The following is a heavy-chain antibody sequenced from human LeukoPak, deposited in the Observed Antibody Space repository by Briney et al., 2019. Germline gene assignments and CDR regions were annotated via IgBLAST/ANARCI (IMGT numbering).Heavy chain of an antibody. D-gene: IGHD4-23*01. CDR2: FCSSSSDI. CDR1: RFTLSSYA. Sequence: GGSLRLSCTGSRFTLSSYAMNSVRRAPGQGLEWVSSFCSSSSDIYYTDSVKGRFTISRDNAKNSLYLQMNSLRAEDTAVYYCVTDYGGSSGAFDIWGQGTMVTVSS. J-gene: IGHJ3*02. CDR3: VTDYGGSSGAFDI. V-gene: IGHV3-21*01.